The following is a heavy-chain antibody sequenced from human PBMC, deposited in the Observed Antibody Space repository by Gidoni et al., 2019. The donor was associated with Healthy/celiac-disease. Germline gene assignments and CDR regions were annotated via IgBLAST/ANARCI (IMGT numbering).Heavy chain of an antibody. V-gene: IGHV3-13*01. CDR2: IGTAGDT. CDR3: ARGYYDSSGYYYYGMDV. D-gene: IGHD3-22*01. J-gene: IGHJ6*02. Sequence: EVQLVESGGGWVQPGGSLRLSCAASGFTFSSYDMHWVRQATGKGLEWVSAIGTAGDTYYPGSVKGRFTISRENAKNSLYLQMNSLRAGDTAVYYCARGYYDSSGYYYYGMDVWGQGTTVTVSS. CDR1: GFTFSSYD.